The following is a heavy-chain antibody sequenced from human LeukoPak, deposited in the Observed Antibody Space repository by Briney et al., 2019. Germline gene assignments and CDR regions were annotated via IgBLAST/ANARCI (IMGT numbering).Heavy chain of an antibody. D-gene: IGHD6-19*01. CDR1: GFPFSSHW. CDR2: INQDGSEK. J-gene: IGHJ4*02. CDR3: ASGGGWVFNN. Sequence: GGSLRLSCAASGFPFSSHWLSWFRQSPGKELEWVAHINQDGSEKYYVDSVKGRFTISRDNARNSQYLQMNSLRAEDTAVYYCASGGGWVFNNWGQGTLVTVSS. V-gene: IGHV3-7*01.